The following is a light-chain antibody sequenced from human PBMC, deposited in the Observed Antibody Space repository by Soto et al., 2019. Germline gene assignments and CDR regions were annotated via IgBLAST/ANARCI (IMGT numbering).Light chain of an antibody. V-gene: IGKV1-39*01. Sequence: QLTPSPSSLAASVVNRVVITGRASQTIRNHLNWYQQKPGKAPKVLIYGASSLQSGVPSRFSGSGFGTEFTLTITTLQPEDFATYYCQQSYSALRTFGRGTKVDIK. CDR1: QTIRNH. CDR3: QQSYSALRT. CDR2: GAS. J-gene: IGKJ1*01.